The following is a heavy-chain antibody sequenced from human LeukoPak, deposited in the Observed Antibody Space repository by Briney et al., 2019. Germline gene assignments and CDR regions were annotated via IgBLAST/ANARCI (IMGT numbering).Heavy chain of an antibody. CDR3: ARDYYDSSGFFDY. D-gene: IGHD3-22*01. V-gene: IGHV3-21*01. Sequence: GGSLRLSCAASGFTFSSYAMSWVRQAPGKGLEWVSSISSSSSYIYYADSVKGRFTISRDNAKNSLYLQMNSLRAEDTAVYYCARDYYDSSGFFDYWGQGTLVTVSS. CDR1: GFTFSSYA. CDR2: ISSSSSYI. J-gene: IGHJ4*02.